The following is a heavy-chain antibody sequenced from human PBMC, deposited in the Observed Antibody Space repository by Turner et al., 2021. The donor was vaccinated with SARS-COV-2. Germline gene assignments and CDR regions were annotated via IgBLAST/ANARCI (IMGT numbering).Heavy chain of an antibody. CDR2: ISYDGGNK. CDR3: AKQGGPYCSGGSCYLHYFDY. Sequence: QVQLVESGGGVVQPWRSLRLYCAACGFTFSSYGMHWVRQAPGKGLEWVAVISYDGGNKYYADSVKGRITISRDNSKNTLYLQMNSLRAEDTAVYYCAKQGGPYCSGGSCYLHYFDYWGQGTLVTVSS. J-gene: IGHJ4*02. D-gene: IGHD2-15*01. CDR1: GFTFSSYG. V-gene: IGHV3-30*18.